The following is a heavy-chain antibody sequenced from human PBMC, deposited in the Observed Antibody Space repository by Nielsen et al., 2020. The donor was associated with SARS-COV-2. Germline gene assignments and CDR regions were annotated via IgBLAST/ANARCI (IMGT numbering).Heavy chain of an antibody. CDR3: AKDRRPCWP. J-gene: IGHJ5*02. Sequence: GESLKISCAASGFTVSSNYMSWVRQAPGKGLEWVSAISGSGGSTYYADSVKGRFTISRDNSKNTLYLQMNSLRAEDTAVYYCAKDRRPCWPWGQGTLVTVSS. CDR2: ISGSGGST. V-gene: IGHV3-23*01. CDR1: GFTVSSNY.